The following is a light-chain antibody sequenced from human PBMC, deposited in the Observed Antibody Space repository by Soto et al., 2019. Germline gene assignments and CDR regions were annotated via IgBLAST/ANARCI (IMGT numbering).Light chain of an antibody. CDR2: DAS. V-gene: IGKV3-20*01. Sequence: EIVLTQFPGTLSMSPGDRVTLSCRASQSVANSYLAWYQQKPGQAPRLVIFDASRRPTGIPDRFSGSRSGTDFTLTISRLEPADFAVYYCQQYSRFPQTFGQGTKLDLK. CDR1: QSVANSY. CDR3: QQYSRFPQT. J-gene: IGKJ2*01.